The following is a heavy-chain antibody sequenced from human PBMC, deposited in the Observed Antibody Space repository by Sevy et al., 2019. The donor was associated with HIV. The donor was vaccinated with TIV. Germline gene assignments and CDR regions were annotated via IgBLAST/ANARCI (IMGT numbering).Heavy chain of an antibody. CDR3: ARDEGGSYYIFGNLDY. V-gene: IGHV3-21*06. CDR2: ISSAGSFI. CDR1: GFTFSYYS. Sequence: GGSLRLSCAASGFTFSYYSLTWVRQAPGKGLEWVSSISSAGSFIYYADSVKGRFTISRDSAKSSLYLQMNSLGVEDTAVYYCARDEGGSYYIFGNLDYWGQGTLVTVSS. J-gene: IGHJ4*02. D-gene: IGHD1-26*01.